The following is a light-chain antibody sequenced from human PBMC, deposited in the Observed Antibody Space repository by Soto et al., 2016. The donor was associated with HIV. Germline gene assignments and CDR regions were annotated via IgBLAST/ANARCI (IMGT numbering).Light chain of an antibody. CDR1: KLGDRY. CDR2: EDT. V-gene: IGLV3-1*01. J-gene: IGLJ2*01. Sequence: SYDLTQPPSVPVSPGQTATLTCSGDKLGDRYVCWYQQKPDQSPMMVIYEDTKRPSGIPERFSGSNSGNTATLTINGTQAMDEADYYCQTWDSNTEGVVFGGGTKLTVL. CDR3: QTWDSNTEGVV.